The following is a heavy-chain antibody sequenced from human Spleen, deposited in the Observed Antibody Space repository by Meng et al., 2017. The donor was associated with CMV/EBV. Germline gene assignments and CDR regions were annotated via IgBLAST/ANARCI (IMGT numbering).Heavy chain of an antibody. CDR2: ISYDGNTK. CDR1: GLTFSSHA. Sequence: LSCADAGLTFSSHAIQWVRQAPGKGLDWVAVISYDGNTKYYADSVKGRFTISRDNSKNTLFLQMDSLRTADTAVYYCARHTMSVGFDYWGQGALVTVSS. J-gene: IGHJ4*02. CDR3: ARHTMSVGFDY. V-gene: IGHV3-30*04. D-gene: IGHD2-2*01.